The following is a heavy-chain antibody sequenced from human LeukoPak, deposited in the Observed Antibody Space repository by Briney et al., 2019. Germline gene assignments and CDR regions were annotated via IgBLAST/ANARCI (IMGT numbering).Heavy chain of an antibody. V-gene: IGHV4-4*02. CDR3: ARRDSIVLMVYRGANWFDP. CDR2: INHSGST. D-gene: IGHD2-8*01. CDR1: GDSISSNYC. J-gene: IGHJ5*02. Sequence: PSETLSLTCAVSGDSISSNYCWRWVRQFPGKGLEWIGEINHSGSTNYNPSLKSRVTISVDTSKNQFSLKLSSVTAADTAVYYCARRDSIVLMVYRGANWFDPWGQGTLVTVSS.